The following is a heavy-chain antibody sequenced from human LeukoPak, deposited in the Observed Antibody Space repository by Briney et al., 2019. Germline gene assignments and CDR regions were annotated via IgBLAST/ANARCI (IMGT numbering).Heavy chain of an antibody. J-gene: IGHJ4*02. D-gene: IGHD3-22*01. CDR1: GGSISSSGYY. Sequence: SETLSLTCTVSGGSISSSGYYWGWIRQPPGKGLEWIGSIYYSGSTYYNPSLKSRVTISVDTSKNQFSLKLSSVTAADTAVYYCASEFDYYDSSGYYSFDYWGQGTLVTVSS. CDR3: ASEFDYYDSSGYYSFDY. CDR2: IYYSGST. V-gene: IGHV4-39*07.